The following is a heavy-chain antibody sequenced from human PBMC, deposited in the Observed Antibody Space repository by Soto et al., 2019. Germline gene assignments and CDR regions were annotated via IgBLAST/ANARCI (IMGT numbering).Heavy chain of an antibody. D-gene: IGHD3-10*01. Sequence: EVQLVESGGGLVQPGGSLRRSCAASGFTFSSYWMHWFRQVPGKRLVWVSRINTDGRIPRYAHSVKARLTISRDNAMNNLYLQMSTVSVEDTAAYYCTSEGSWIRDFWGQGNLVTVSS. V-gene: IGHV3-74*01. J-gene: IGHJ4*02. CDR3: TSEGSWIRDF. CDR2: INTDGRIP. CDR1: GFTFSSYW.